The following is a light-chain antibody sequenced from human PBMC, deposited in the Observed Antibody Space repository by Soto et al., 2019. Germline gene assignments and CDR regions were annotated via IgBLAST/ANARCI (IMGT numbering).Light chain of an antibody. J-gene: IGKJ2*01. V-gene: IGKV1-33*01. CDR3: QQYDGLPPYT. CDR1: QDIKDF. CDR2: DAS. Sequence: DIQMTQSPSSLSASVGDRVTITCQASQDIKDFLNWYQQKPGKAPKLLIYDASNLEPGVPSRFSGLGSGTDFTFTIASLQPEDIATYYCQQYDGLPPYTFGQGTKLEIK.